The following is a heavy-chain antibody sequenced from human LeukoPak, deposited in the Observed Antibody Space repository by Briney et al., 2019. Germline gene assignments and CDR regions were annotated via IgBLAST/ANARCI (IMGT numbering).Heavy chain of an antibody. CDR1: GFTFSDYY. CDR3: ARVDIVVVPAAQAYFDY. Sequence: GGSLRLSCAASGFTFSDYYMSWIRQAPGKGLEWVSYISSSSSYTNYADSVKGRFTISRDNAKNSLYLQMNSPRAEDTAVYYCARVDIVVVPAAQAYFDYWGQGTLVTVSS. V-gene: IGHV3-11*05. J-gene: IGHJ4*02. CDR2: ISSSSSYT. D-gene: IGHD2-2*01.